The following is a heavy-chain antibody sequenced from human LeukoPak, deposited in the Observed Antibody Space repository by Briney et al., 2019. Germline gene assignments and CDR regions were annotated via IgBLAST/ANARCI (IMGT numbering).Heavy chain of an antibody. CDR2: ISAGGGST. Sequence: PGGSLRLSCAASGFTFSSYGMSWVRQAPGKGLEWVSAISAGGGSTYYADPVKGRFTISRDNSKNTLYLQMNSLRAEDTAVYYCAKDGWXXFDXXXXGXLVTV. D-gene: IGHD6-19*01. CDR1: GFTFSSYG. CDR3: AKDGWXXFDX. V-gene: IGHV3-23*01. J-gene: IGHJ4*02.